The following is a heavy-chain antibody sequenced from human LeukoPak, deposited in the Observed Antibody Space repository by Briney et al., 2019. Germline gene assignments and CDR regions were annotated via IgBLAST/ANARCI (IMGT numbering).Heavy chain of an antibody. CDR2: IYPADSDT. J-gene: IGHJ4*02. D-gene: IGHD3-3*01. Sequence: GESLKISCEASGYSLSTHWIAWVRQMPGKGLEWMGLIYPADSDTRYSPSFQGQVTISADKSLSTAFLPWSSLTASDTAIYYCARLRREYDLLSGFSYWGQGTLVSVSS. V-gene: IGHV5-51*01. CDR1: GYSLSTHW. CDR3: ARLRREYDLLSGFSY.